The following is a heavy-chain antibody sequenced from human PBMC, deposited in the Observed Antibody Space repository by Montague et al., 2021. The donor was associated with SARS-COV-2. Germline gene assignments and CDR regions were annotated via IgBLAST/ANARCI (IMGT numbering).Heavy chain of an antibody. V-gene: IGHV4-4*07. J-gene: IGHJ4*02. D-gene: IGHD3-10*01. CDR2: IHFTGKT. CDR1: GDSITNHY. CDR3: ARDRFDFGAGRQGTIDF. Sequence: SETLSLTCSVSGDSITNHYWSWIRQPAGKGLEWIGRIHFTGKTNFSPFLSSRLTMSADTSKNQFSLKLTSVTAADTAMYFCARDRFDFGAGRQGTIDFWGQGTLVTVSS.